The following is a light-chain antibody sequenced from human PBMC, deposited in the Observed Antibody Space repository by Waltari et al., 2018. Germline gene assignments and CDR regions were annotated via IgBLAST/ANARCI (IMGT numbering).Light chain of an antibody. Sequence: QSALTQPASVSGSPGQSIAISCSGSSTDIGAHDFVSWYHQHPGKAPKLIIFDVSSRPSGISYRFSGSKFGNTASLTISGLQAEDEAYYFCSSYTRGRTYVFGSGTKVTVL. CDR2: DVS. V-gene: IGLV2-14*03. CDR3: SSYTRGRTYV. J-gene: IGLJ1*01. CDR1: STDIGAHDF.